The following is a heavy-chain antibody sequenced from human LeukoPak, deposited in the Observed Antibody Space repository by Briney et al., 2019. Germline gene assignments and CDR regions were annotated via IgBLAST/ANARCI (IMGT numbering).Heavy chain of an antibody. J-gene: IGHJ6*02. CDR2: INHSGST. Sequence: SETLSLTCAVYGRSFSGYYWSWIRQPPGKGLEWIGEINHSGSTNYNPSLKSRVTISVDTSKNQFSLKLSSVTAADTAVYYCARGVCSSTSCYIGFGNYYYGMDVWGQGTTVTVSS. CDR3: ARGVCSSTSCYIGFGNYYYGMDV. CDR1: GRSFSGYY. D-gene: IGHD2-2*02. V-gene: IGHV4-34*01.